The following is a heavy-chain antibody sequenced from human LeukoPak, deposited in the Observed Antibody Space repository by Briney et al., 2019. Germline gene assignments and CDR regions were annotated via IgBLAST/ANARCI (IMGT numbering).Heavy chain of an antibody. CDR3: ARVANQALDY. CDR1: GYTFTGYY. D-gene: IGHD1-14*01. CDR2: INPSDGGT. Sequence: ASVKVSCKASGYTFTGYYMHWVRQAPGQGLQWMGIINPSDGGTGYAQMFQGRVSVTRDTSTSTVYMELSSLRSEDTAVYYCARVANQALDYWGQGTLVSVSS. J-gene: IGHJ4*02. V-gene: IGHV1-46*01.